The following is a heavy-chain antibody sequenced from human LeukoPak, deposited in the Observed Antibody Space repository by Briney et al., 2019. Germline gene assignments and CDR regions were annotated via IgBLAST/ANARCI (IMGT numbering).Heavy chain of an antibody. Sequence: GGSLRLSCAASGFTFDDYAMHWVRQAPGKVLEWVSGISWNSGSIGYADSVKGRFTISRDNAKNSLYLQMNSLRAEDTALYYCAKVPGYSSGWYYFDYWGQGTLVTVSS. CDR3: AKVPGYSSGWYYFDY. D-gene: IGHD6-19*01. V-gene: IGHV3-9*01. CDR1: GFTFDDYA. CDR2: ISWNSGSI. J-gene: IGHJ4*02.